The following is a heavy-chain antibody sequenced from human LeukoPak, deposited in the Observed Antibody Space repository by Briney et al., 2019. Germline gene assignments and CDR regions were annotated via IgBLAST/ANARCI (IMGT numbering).Heavy chain of an antibody. CDR3: AREYYYDSSGYYVPSLYYGMDV. Sequence: GGSLRLSCAASGFTFSSYWMSWVRQAPGKGLEWVANIKQDGSEKYYVDSVKGRFTISRDNAKNSLYLQMNSLSAEDTAVYYCAREYYYDSSGYYVPSLYYGMDVWGQGTTVTVSS. D-gene: IGHD3-22*01. CDR2: IKQDGSEK. CDR1: GFTFSSYW. J-gene: IGHJ6*02. V-gene: IGHV3-7*01.